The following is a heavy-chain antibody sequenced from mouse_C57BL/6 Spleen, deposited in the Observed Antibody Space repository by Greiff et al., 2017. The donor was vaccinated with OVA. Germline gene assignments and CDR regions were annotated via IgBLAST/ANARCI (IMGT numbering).Heavy chain of an antibody. CDR1: GYTFTDYN. CDR3: ARGKFYYDYDVGAMDY. Sequence: VQLQQSVPELVKPGASVKIPCKASGYTFTDYNMDWVKQSHGKSLEWIGDINPNNGGTIYNQKFKGKATLTVDKSSSTAYMELRSLTSEDTAVYYCARGKFYYDYDVGAMDYWGQGTSVTVSS. J-gene: IGHJ4*01. D-gene: IGHD2-4*01. CDR2: INPNNGGT. V-gene: IGHV1-18*01.